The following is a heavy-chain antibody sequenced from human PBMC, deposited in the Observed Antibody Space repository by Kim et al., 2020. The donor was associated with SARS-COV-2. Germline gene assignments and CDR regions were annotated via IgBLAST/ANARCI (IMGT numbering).Heavy chain of an antibody. V-gene: IGHV4-31*02. D-gene: IGHD1-26*01. CDR2: T. CDR3: ARDSRELPFDY. Sequence: TCHNPSLKSRVTISVDTSKNQFSLKLSSVTAADTAVYYCARDSRELPFDYWGQGTLVTVSS. J-gene: IGHJ4*02.